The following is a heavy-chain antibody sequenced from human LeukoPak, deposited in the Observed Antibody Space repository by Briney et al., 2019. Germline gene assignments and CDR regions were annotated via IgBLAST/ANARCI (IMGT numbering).Heavy chain of an antibody. Sequence: GGSLRLSCAASGFTFDDYGMSWVRQAPGKGLEWVSGIIWSGGSTGYADSVKGRFTVSRDNAKNSLYLQMNSLRAEDTAVYYCAKAFPAYCGGDCYFGYYFDYWGQGTLVTVSS. J-gene: IGHJ4*02. V-gene: IGHV3-20*04. CDR1: GFTFDDYG. CDR2: IIWSGGST. CDR3: AKAFPAYCGGDCYFGYYFDY. D-gene: IGHD2-21*02.